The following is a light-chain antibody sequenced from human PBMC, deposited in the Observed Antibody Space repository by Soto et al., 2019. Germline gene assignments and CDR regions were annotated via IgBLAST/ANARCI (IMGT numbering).Light chain of an antibody. J-gene: IGKJ1*01. CDR1: QSVSNN. CDR3: QQYNNWTPWT. CDR2: GAS. Sequence: EIVMTQSPATLSVSPGERATLSCRASQSVSNNLAWYQQKPGQAPRLLIYGASTRATGIPARFSGSGSGTEFNLTISSLQSEDFAVYYCQQYNNWTPWTFGQGTKVEIK. V-gene: IGKV3-15*01.